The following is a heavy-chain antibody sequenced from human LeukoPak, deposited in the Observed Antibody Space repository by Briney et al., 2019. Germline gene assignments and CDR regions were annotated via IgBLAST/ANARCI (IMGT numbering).Heavy chain of an antibody. Sequence: GASVKVSCKASGYTFTSYGISWVRRAPGQGLEWMEWISAYNGNTNYAQKLQGRVTMTTDTSTSTAYMELRSLRSDDTAVYYCARMGPDVLRYFDWFPFVDYWGQGTLVTVSS. CDR1: GYTFTSYG. V-gene: IGHV1-18*01. CDR3: ARMGPDVLRYFDWFPFVDY. D-gene: IGHD3-9*01. J-gene: IGHJ4*02. CDR2: ISAYNGNT.